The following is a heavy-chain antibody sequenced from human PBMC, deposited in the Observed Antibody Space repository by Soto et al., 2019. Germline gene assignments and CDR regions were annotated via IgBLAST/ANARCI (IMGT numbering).Heavy chain of an antibody. CDR3: AALEHIGIHRIP. V-gene: IGHV1-58*02. CDR1: GYTFTSYA. D-gene: IGHD2-21*01. CDR2: IVVGSGNT. Sequence: ASVKVSGKASGYTFTSYAMQWVRQARGQRLEWIGWIVVGSGNTNYAQKFQERVTITRDMSTSTAYMELSSLRSEDTAVYYCAALEHIGIHRIPWGQGTLVTVSS. J-gene: IGHJ5*02.